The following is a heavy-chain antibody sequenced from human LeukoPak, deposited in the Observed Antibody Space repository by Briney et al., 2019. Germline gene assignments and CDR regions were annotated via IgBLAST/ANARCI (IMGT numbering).Heavy chain of an antibody. V-gene: IGHV3-7*04. CDR2: INQDGSEK. CDR1: GFTYSSYW. D-gene: IGHD6-13*01. CDR3: ARDRSTSWYYYYYYGMDV. Sequence: TGGSLRLSCAASGFTYSSYWMSWVRQDPGKGLEWLANINQDGSEKYYVDSVKGRFTISRDNAKNSLYLQMNSLRAEDTAVYYCARDRSTSWYYYYYYGMDVWGQGTTVTVSS. J-gene: IGHJ6*02.